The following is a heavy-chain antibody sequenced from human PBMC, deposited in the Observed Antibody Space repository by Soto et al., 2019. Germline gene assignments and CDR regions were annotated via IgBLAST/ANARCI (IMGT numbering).Heavy chain of an antibody. J-gene: IGHJ1*01. CDR1: GFIFSNYV. D-gene: IGHD3-22*01. CDR3: AREDESSGKAGTFHI. Sequence: QVQLVESGGGVVQPEGSLRLSCTASGFIFSNYVFHWVRQNPGKGREWVVGISGDGSATHYADSVKGRFTISRDNSKNTLSLQMNSLRTEDTAVYYCAREDESSGKAGTFHIWGQGTLVTVSS. CDR2: ISGDGSAT. V-gene: IGHV3-30*04.